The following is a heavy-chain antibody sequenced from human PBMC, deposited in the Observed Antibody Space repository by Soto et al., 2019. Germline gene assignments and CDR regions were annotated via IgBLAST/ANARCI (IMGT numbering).Heavy chain of an antibody. Sequence: SETLSLTCTVSGGSISSYYWSWIRQPPGKGLEWIGYIYYSGSTNYNPSLKSRVTISVDTSKNQFSLSLSSVTAADTAVYYCTGAYYDIDGYILDPWARGTLFT. J-gene: IGHJ5*02. CDR1: GGSISSYY. CDR3: TGAYYDIDGYILDP. D-gene: IGHD3-22*01. CDR2: IYYSGST. V-gene: IGHV4-59*01.